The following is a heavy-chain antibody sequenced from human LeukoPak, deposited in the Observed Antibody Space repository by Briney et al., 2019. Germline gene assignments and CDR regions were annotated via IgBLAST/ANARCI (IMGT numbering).Heavy chain of an antibody. V-gene: IGHV3-23*01. CDR2: ISNSAVST. CDR3: AKDSFSTM. D-gene: IGHD2/OR15-2a*01. CDR1: GFTFSCDS. J-gene: IGHJ4*02. Sequence: PGGSLRLSCAASGFTFSCDSMTWVRQAPGKGLEWVSTISNSAVSTFYADPVKGRFSISRDNSKNTLYLHMSSLSAEDTAMYYCAKDSFSTMWGPGTLVTVSS.